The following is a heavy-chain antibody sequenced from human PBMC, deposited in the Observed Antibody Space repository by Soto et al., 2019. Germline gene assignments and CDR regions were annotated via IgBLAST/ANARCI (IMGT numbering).Heavy chain of an antibody. D-gene: IGHD1-26*01. CDR2: IIPIFGTA. V-gene: IGHV1-69*13. J-gene: IGHJ1*01. Sequence: SVKVSCKASGGTFSSYAISWVRQAPGQGLEWMGGIIPIFGTANYAQKFQGRVTITADESTSTAYMELSSLRSEDTAVYYCARDPRAPSVFKHWGQGTLHTFSS. CDR1: GGTFSSYA. CDR3: ARDPRAPSVFKH.